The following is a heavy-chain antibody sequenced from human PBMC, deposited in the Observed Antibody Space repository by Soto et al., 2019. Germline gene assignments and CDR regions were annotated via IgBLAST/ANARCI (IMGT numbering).Heavy chain of an antibody. Sequence: ASVKVSCKASGYTFTGYDINWVRQATGQGLEWMGWMNPNSGNTGYAQNFQGRVTMTRDNSITTAYMELTSLRDDDSAVYYCAGEKVETTGIDFWGQGTLVTVSS. D-gene: IGHD4-17*01. CDR1: GYTFTGYD. V-gene: IGHV1-8*01. CDR2: MNPNSGNT. J-gene: IGHJ4*02. CDR3: AGEKVETTGIDF.